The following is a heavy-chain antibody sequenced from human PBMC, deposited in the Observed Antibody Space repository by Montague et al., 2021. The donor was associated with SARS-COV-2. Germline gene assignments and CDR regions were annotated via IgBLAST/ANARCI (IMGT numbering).Heavy chain of an antibody. J-gene: IGHJ6*02. CDR1: GGSISNYH. Sequence: SETLSLTCTVSGGSISNYHWNWIRQPPGKGLEWIAYIYYSGSTNYNPSLQSRVTISVDTSRNQFSLRLTSVTAADTAVYYCARQLRVRRTWQVRDYNHYGMDVWGQGTTVSVSS. D-gene: IGHD3-10*01. CDR3: ARQLRVRRTWQVRDYNHYGMDV. CDR2: IYYSGST. V-gene: IGHV4-59*08.